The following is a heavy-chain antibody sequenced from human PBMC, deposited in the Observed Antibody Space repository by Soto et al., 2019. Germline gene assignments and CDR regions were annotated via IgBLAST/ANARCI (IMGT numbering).Heavy chain of an antibody. CDR3: ARELLWFGELSNLPYYGMDV. Sequence: GGSLRLSCAASGFTFDDYGMSWVRQAPGKGLEWVSGINWNGGSTGYADSVKGRFTISRDNAKNSLYLQMNSLRAEDTALYYCARELLWFGELSNLPYYGMDVWGQGTTVTVSS. CDR2: INWNGGST. CDR1: GFTFDDYG. V-gene: IGHV3-20*04. J-gene: IGHJ6*02. D-gene: IGHD3-10*01.